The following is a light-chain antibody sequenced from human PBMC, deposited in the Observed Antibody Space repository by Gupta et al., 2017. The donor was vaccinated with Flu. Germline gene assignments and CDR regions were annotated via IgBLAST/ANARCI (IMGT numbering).Light chain of an antibody. CDR1: HTINKR. J-gene: IGKJ2*01. V-gene: IGKV1-39*01. Sequence: DIQVTQSPSSLPASVGHRVTATCRTSHTINKRLNWYQQKSGKAPKLLIFAASSLQCGVPSRFIGSGSGTEFSLTISDLQRDDFATFYCQQSSHMFPYTFGQGTKLEI. CDR3: QQSSHMFPYT. CDR2: AAS.